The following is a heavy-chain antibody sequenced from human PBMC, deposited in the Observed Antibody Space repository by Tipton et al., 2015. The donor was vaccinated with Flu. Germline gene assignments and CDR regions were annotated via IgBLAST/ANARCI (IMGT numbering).Heavy chain of an antibody. CDR3: AKELTAVTTGLAFDF. CDR2: ISWNSGSI. V-gene: IGHV3-9*01. J-gene: IGHJ4*02. CDR1: GFTFDDYA. D-gene: IGHD4-17*01. Sequence: SLRLSCAASGFTFDDYAMHWVRQAPGKGLEWVSGISWNSGSIGYADSVKGRFTISRDNAKNSLYLQMNSLRAEDTALYYCAKELTAVTTGLAFDFWGQGTLVTVSS.